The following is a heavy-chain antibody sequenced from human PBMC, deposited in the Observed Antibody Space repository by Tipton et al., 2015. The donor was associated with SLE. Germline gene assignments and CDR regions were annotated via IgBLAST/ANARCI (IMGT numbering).Heavy chain of an antibody. J-gene: IGHJ4*02. V-gene: IGHV4-61*02. Sequence: TLSLTCTVSGGSINSGSFYWSWGRQPAGKGLEWSGRIFSSGSTNYNPSNKSRVTLSLDKSKNQFSLGVTSVTAADTAVYYCARGGGSYYDYWGQGTLVTVPS. CDR3: ARGGGSYYDY. CDR1: GGSINSGSFY. D-gene: IGHD1-26*01. CDR2: IFSSGST.